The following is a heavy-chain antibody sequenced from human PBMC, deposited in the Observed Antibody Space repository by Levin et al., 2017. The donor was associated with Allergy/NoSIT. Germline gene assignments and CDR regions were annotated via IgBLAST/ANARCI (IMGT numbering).Heavy chain of an antibody. V-gene: IGHV4-31*03. J-gene: IGHJ4*02. Sequence: SQTLSLPCTVSGDSIRSSGHYWSWIRQHPGKGLEWTGNIYSNGITYYSPSLKSRLSLSVDTSKNQFSLNLTSVTAADTAVYYCARQAKRGAYFDYWGQGSLVTVSS. CDR1: GDSIRSSGHY. CDR3: ARQAKRGAYFDY. D-gene: IGHD3-10*01. CDR2: IYSNGIT.